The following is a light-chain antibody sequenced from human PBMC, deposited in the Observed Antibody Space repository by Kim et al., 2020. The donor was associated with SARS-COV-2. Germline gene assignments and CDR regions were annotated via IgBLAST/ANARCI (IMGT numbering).Light chain of an antibody. CDR1: SSDVGSYNL. CDR2: EVS. Sequence: QSITISCTGTSSDVGSYNLVSWYQQHPGKAPKLLIYEVSKRPSGVSNRFSGSKSGTTASLTISGLQAEDEADYYCCSYAGSSTSVVFGGGTQLTVL. J-gene: IGLJ2*01. V-gene: IGLV2-23*02. CDR3: CSYAGSSTSVV.